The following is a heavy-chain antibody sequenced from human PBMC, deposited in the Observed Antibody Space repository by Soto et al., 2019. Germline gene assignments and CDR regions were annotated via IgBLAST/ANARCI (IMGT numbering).Heavy chain of an antibody. J-gene: IGHJ5*02. CDR3: ARDLRPYDSRENWFDP. Sequence: ASVKVSCKASGYTFTSYYMHWVRQAPGQGLEWMGIINPSGGSTSYAQKFQGRVTMTRDTSTSTVYMELSSLRSEDTAVYYCARDLRPYDSRENWFDPWGQGTLVTVSS. D-gene: IGHD3-22*01. V-gene: IGHV1-46*01. CDR1: GYTFTSYY. CDR2: INPSGGST.